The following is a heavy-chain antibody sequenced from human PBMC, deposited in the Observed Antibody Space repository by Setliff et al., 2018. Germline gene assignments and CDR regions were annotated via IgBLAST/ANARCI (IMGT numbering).Heavy chain of an antibody. CDR2: INSHSGDT. J-gene: IGHJ5*02. CDR3: ARDGLSWLNGLDP. CDR1: GYTFTGYY. Sequence: ASVKVSCKASGYTFTGYYLHWVRQAPGQGLEWMGCINSHSGDTKYAQKFQGRVTMTRDTSISTAYMELNSLTSDDTAVYYCARDGLSWLNGLDPWGQGTPVTVSS. D-gene: IGHD6-13*01. V-gene: IGHV1-2*02.